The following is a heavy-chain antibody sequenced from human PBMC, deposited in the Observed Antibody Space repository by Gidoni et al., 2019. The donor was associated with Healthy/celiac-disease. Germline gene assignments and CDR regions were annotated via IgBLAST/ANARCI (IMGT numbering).Heavy chain of an antibody. V-gene: IGHV1-58*01. J-gene: IGHJ4*02. D-gene: IGHD4-17*01. Sequence: QMQLVQSGPEVKKPGTSVKVSCKASGFTFTSSAVQWVRQARGQRLEWIGWIVVGSGNTNYAQKFQERVTITRDMSTSTAYMELSSLRSEDTAVYYCAADTGGHYGADYWGQGTLVTVSS. CDR1: GFTFTSSA. CDR2: IVVGSGNT. CDR3: AADTGGHYGADY.